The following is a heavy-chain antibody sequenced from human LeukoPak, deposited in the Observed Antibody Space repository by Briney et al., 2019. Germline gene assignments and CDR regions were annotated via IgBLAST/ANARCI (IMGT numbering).Heavy chain of an antibody. CDR3: AKSSGGYCSSTSCYVGGSFDY. V-gene: IGHV3-9*01. CDR2: ISWNSGSI. D-gene: IGHD2-2*01. J-gene: IGHJ4*02. Sequence: PGGSLRLSCAASGFTFDDYAMHWVRQAPGKGLEWVLGISWNSGSIGYADSVKGRFTISRDNAKNSLYLQMNSLRAEDTALYYCAKSSGGYCSSTSCYVGGSFDYWGQGTLVTVSS. CDR1: GFTFDDYA.